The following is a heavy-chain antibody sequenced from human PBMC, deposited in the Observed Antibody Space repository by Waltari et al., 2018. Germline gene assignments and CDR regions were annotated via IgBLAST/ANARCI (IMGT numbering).Heavy chain of an antibody. CDR2: IYSGGST. D-gene: IGHD6-13*01. CDR3: ASREILGQQLVLDY. Sequence: EVQLVETGGGLIQPGGSLRLSCAASGFTVSSNYMSWVRQAPGKGLAWVSAIYSGGSTYYADSVKGRFTSSRDNSKNTLYLQMNSLRAEDTAVYYCASREILGQQLVLDYWGQGTLVTVSS. CDR1: GFTVSSNY. J-gene: IGHJ4*02. V-gene: IGHV3-53*02.